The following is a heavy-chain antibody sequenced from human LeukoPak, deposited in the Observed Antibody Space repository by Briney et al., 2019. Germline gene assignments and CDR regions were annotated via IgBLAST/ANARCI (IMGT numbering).Heavy chain of an antibody. CDR1: GGSISSGGYS. V-gene: IGHV4-30-2*05. J-gene: IGHJ4*02. D-gene: IGHD6-13*01. CDR2: IYHSGST. CDR3: ARGSRQQLGFDY. Sequence: SQTLSLTCAVSGGSISSGGYSWSWIRQPPGTGLEWIGYIYHSGSTYYNPSLKSRVTISVDTSKNQFSLKLSSVTAADTAVYYCARGSRQQLGFDYWGQGTLVIVSS.